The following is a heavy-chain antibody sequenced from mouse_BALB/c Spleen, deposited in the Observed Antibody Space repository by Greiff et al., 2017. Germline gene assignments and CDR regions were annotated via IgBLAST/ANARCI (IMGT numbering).Heavy chain of an antibody. J-gene: IGHJ4*01. V-gene: IGHV1-54*03. CDR2: INPGSGGT. CDR1: GYAFTNYL. CDR3: ARPLYYGNYGYAMDY. Sequence: VQLQQSGAELVRPGTSVKVSCKASGYAFTNYLIEWVKQRPGQGLEWIGVINPGSGGTNYNEKFKGKATLTADKSSSTAYMQLSSLTSDDSAVYCCARPLYYGNYGYAMDYWGQGTSVTVSS. D-gene: IGHD2-1*01.